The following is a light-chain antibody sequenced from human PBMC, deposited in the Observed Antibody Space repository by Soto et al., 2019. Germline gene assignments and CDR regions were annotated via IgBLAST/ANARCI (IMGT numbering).Light chain of an antibody. V-gene: IGKV4-1*01. Sequence: DIVMTQSPDSLAVSLGERATINCKSSQTVLRSSNNKNHLAWYQQKPGQPPKLLISWASTRESGVHDRFSGSGSGTDFPLTISSLQAEDVGVYYCQHCYTVPVTCGQGTRLEIK. CDR1: QTVLRSSNNKNH. CDR2: WAS. CDR3: QHCYTVPVT. J-gene: IGKJ5*01.